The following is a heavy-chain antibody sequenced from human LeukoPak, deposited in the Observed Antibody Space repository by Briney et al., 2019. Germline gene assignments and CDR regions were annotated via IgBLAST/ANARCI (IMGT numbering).Heavy chain of an antibody. CDR2: ISSGGSYI. CDR3: ARAEAGPIDY. D-gene: IGHD1-14*01. V-gene: IGHV3-21*01. J-gene: IGHJ4*02. Sequence: GGSLRFSCAASGFTFSSYSMNWVRQAPGKGLEWVSSISSGGSYIYYADSVKGRFTISRDNAKNSLYLQMNSLRAEDTAVYYCARAEAGPIDYWGQGTLVTVSS. CDR1: GFTFSSYS.